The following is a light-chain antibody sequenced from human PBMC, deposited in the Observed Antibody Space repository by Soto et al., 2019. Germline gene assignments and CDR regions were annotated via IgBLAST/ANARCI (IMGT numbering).Light chain of an antibody. CDR1: QGIAPS. CDR3: QQYNSAPLT. V-gene: IGKV1-27*01. Sequence: DVQMTQSPSSLSAFVGDRVTITCRASQGIAPSLAWFQQKPGKVPKLLIYATSTLQSGVPSRFSGSGSGTDFTLTINSLQPEDVGTYYCQQYNSAPLTFGGGTKVEIK. J-gene: IGKJ4*01. CDR2: ATS.